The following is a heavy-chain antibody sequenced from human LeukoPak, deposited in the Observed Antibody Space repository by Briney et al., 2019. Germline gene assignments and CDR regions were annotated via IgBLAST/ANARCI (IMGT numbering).Heavy chain of an antibody. CDR3: AKKGFGELVIDY. V-gene: IGHV3-23*01. D-gene: IGHD3-10*01. J-gene: IGHJ4*02. Sequence: GGSLRLSCAASGFLFSTYTVNWVRQAPGQGLEWVAALAAASGTRYYANSVKGRFTISRDNSKNTLYLQMNSLRAEDTAVYYCAKKGFGELVIDYWGQGTLVTVSS. CDR1: GFLFSTYT. CDR2: LAAASGTR.